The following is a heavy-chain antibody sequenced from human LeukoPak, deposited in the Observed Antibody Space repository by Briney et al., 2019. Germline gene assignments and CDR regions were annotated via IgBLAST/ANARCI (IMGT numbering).Heavy chain of an antibody. CDR3: TRPVVGATLGY. V-gene: IGHV3-30*04. Sequence: GGSLRLSCAASGFTFSSYAMHWVRQAPGKGLEWVAVISYDGSNKYYADSVKGRFTISRDNSKNTLYLQMNSLKTEDTAVYYCTRPVVGATLGYWGQGTLVTVSS. CDR2: ISYDGSNK. J-gene: IGHJ4*02. CDR1: GFTFSSYA. D-gene: IGHD1-26*01.